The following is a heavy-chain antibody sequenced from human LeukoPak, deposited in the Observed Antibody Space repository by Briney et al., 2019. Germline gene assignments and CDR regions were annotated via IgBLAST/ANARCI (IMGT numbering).Heavy chain of an antibody. V-gene: IGHV3-74*01. D-gene: IGHD3-16*01. Sequence: GGSLRLSCAASGFTFSSFWMHWVRQAPGKGLVRVSRINSDGSSTTYADSVKGRFTLSRDNAKNTLYLQINSLRGEDTAVYYCTRGGGYFDYWGQGTLVTVSS. CDR2: INSDGSST. CDR3: TRGGGYFDY. J-gene: IGHJ4*02. CDR1: GFTFSSFW.